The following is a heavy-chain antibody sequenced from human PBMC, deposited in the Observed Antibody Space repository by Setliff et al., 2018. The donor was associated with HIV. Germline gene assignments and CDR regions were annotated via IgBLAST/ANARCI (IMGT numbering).Heavy chain of an antibody. D-gene: IGHD3-22*01. CDR2: INHSGST. CDR3: ARNPHYYDRSGYYSWFYFDY. CDR1: GGSFSGYF. Sequence: PSETLSLTCAVYGGSFSGYFWSWIRQSPGKGLQWIGEINHSGSTTYNPSLKSRVTTSLDTSKNYFSLKLGSVTAADTAVYYCARNPHYYDRSGYYSWFYFDYLDHGTLVTVSS. J-gene: IGHJ4*01. V-gene: IGHV4-34*01.